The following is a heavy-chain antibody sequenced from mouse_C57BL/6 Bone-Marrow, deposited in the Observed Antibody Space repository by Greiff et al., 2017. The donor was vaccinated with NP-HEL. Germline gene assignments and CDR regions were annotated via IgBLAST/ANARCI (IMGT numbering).Heavy chain of an antibody. CDR2: INPGSGGT. CDR3: ARLSNYGYAMDY. D-gene: IGHD2-5*01. J-gene: IGHJ4*01. Sequence: QVQLQQSGAELVRPGTSVKVSCKASGYAFTNYLIEWVKQRPGQGLEWIGVINPGSGGTNYNEKFKGKATLTADKSSSTAYMQLSSLTSEDSAVYFCARLSNYGYAMDYWGQGTSVTVSS. V-gene: IGHV1-54*01. CDR1: GYAFTNYL.